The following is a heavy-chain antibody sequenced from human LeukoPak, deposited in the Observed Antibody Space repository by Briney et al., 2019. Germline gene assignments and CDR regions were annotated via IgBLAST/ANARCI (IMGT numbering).Heavy chain of an antibody. J-gene: IGHJ4*02. D-gene: IGHD6-13*01. CDR1: GFAFSSYE. CDR3: ARLGYGSSWGYFGY. Sequence: GGSLRLSCAASGFAFSSYEMNWVRQAPGKGLEWVSYISSSGSTIYYADSVKGRFTISRDNAKNSLYLQMNSLRAKDTAVYYCARLGYGSSWGYFGYWGQGTLVTVSS. CDR2: ISSSGSTI. V-gene: IGHV3-48*03.